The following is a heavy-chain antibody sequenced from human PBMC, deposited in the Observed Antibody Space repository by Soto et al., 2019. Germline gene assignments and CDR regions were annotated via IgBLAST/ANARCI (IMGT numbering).Heavy chain of an antibody. CDR2: IFYSGNT. Sequence: SETLSLTCTVSGGSISGYYCSWIRQSPGKGLEWIGNIFYSGNTNYNPSLKSRVTISVDTLKNQFSLNLSSVTAADTAVYYCARQILYSSGWYFDYWGLGTLVTVSS. CDR3: ARQILYSSGWYFDY. J-gene: IGHJ4*02. V-gene: IGHV4-59*08. D-gene: IGHD6-19*01. CDR1: GGSISGYY.